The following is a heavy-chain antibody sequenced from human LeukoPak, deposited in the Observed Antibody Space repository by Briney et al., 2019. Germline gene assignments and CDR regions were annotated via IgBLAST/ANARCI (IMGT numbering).Heavy chain of an antibody. CDR3: ARVTLSQIVVFDI. CDR1: GYTFTAYA. V-gene: IGHV1-18*01. J-gene: IGHJ3*02. Sequence: ASVKVSCKASGYTFTAYAMIWVRQAPGQGLEWMGWISSYNGNTNYAQKLQGRVTMTTETSTSTAYMELRSLRSDDTAVYYCARVTLSQIVVFDIWGQGTMVTVSS. D-gene: IGHD2-15*01. CDR2: ISSYNGNT.